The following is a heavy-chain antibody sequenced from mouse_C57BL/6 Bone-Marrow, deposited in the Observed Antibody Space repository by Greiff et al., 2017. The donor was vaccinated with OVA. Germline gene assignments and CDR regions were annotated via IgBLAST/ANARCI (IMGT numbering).Heavy chain of an antibody. Sequence: LVESGAELARPGASVKLSCKASGYTFTSYGISWVKQRTGQGLEWIGEIYPRSGNTYYNEKFKGKATLTADKSSSTAYMELRSLTSEDSAVYVGARGRYGSSYGYFDVWGTGTTVTVSS. CDR2: IYPRSGNT. J-gene: IGHJ1*03. CDR3: ARGRYGSSYGYFDV. V-gene: IGHV1-81*01. D-gene: IGHD1-1*01. CDR1: GYTFTSYG.